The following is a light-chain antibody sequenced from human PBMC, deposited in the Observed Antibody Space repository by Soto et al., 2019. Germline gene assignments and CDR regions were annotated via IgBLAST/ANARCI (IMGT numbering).Light chain of an antibody. CDR1: SSDVGSYKL. Sequence: QSVLTQPASVSGSPGQSITISCTGTSSDVGSYKLVSWYQQHPGKAPKLMISEVSNRPSGISNRFSGSKSGNTASLTISGLQAEDEADYYCSSYTTSSAPHVVFGGGTKLTVL. CDR3: SSYTTSSAPHVV. J-gene: IGLJ2*01. CDR2: EVS. V-gene: IGLV2-14*02.